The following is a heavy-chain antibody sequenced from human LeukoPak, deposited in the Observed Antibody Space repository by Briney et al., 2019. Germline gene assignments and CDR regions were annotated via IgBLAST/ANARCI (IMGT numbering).Heavy chain of an antibody. CDR3: TTVEYAAFDI. J-gene: IGHJ3*02. V-gene: IGHV3-15*01. Sequence: GGPLRLSCAASGFTFSNAWMSWVRQAPGKGLEWVGLIKSKTHGGTTDYAAPVKGRFTISRDDSRNTLYLQMNSLKTEDTAIYYCTTVEYAAFDIWGQGTMVTVSS. CDR2: IKSKTHGGTT. D-gene: IGHD2/OR15-2a*01. CDR1: GFTFSNAW.